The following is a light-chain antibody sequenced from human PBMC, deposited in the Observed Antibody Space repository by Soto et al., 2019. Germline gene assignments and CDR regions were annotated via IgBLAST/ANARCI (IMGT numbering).Light chain of an antibody. CDR3: ATWDDSLNALYV. J-gene: IGLJ1*01. V-gene: IGLV1-47*01. CDR1: TSNIGSNY. CDR2: RSN. Sequence: QSVLTQPPSASGTPGQRVTISCSGRTSNIGSNYVYWYQQVPGTAPKLLIYRSNQRPSGVPDRFSASKSGTSASLAISGLQSGDEADYYCATWDDSLNALYVFGTGTKLTVL.